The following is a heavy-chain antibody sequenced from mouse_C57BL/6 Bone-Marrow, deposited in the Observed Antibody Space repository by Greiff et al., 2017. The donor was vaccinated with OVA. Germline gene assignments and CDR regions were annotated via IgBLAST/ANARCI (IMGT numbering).Heavy chain of an antibody. Sequence: QVQLQQSGAELVKPGASVKLSCKASGYTFTEYTIHWVKQRSGQGLEWIGEIDPSDSYTNYNQKFKGKSTLTADKSSSTAYMQLSSLTSEDSAVYYCASTMVTRDWYFDVWGTGTTVTVSS. CDR2: IDPSDSYT. CDR3: ASTMVTRDWYFDV. J-gene: IGHJ1*03. CDR1: GYTFTEYT. D-gene: IGHD2-2*01. V-gene: IGHV1-69*01.